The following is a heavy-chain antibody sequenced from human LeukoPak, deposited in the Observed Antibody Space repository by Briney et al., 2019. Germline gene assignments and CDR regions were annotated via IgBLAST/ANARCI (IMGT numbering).Heavy chain of an antibody. CDR1: GFTFNRYW. D-gene: IGHD1-14*01. CDR2: MKSDGSEE. V-gene: IGHV3-7*01. CDR3: AREYPELDY. J-gene: IGHJ4*02. Sequence: PGGSLRLSCAASGFTFNRYWMSWVRQAPGKGLEWVAQMKSDGSEEYYADSVRGRFTISRDNAKSSLYLQMNSLRAEDTAVYYCAREYPELDYWGQGTLVTVSS.